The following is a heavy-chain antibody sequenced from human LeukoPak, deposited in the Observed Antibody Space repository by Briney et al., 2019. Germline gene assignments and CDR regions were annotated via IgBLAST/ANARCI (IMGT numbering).Heavy chain of an antibody. CDR3: ARDKTAMADPFDY. D-gene: IGHD6-19*01. Sequence: PGGSLRLSCAASGFTFNNAWMSWVRQAPGKGLEWVSVIYSGGSTYYAGSVKGRFTISRDNSKNTVYLQMNSLRAEDTAVYYCARDKTAMADPFDYWGQGTLVTVSS. J-gene: IGHJ4*02. CDR2: IYSGGST. V-gene: IGHV3-66*01. CDR1: GFTFNNAW.